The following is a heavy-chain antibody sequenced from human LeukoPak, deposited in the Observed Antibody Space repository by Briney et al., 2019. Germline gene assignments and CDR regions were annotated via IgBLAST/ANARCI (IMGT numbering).Heavy chain of an antibody. CDR2: IKPDGSEK. V-gene: IGHV3-7*04. D-gene: IGHD2-15*01. CDR1: GFTFSSYS. Sequence: GGSLRLSCAASGFTFSSYSMNWVRQAPGKGLEWVANIKPDGSEKYYVDSVKGRFTISRDNAKNSLYVQLNSLRAEDTAVYYCARGLTRAADWGQGTLVTVSS. CDR3: ARGLTRAAD. J-gene: IGHJ4*02.